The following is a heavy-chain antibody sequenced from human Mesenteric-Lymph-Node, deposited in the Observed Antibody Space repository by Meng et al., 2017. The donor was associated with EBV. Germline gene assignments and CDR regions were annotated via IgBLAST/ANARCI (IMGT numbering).Heavy chain of an antibody. Sequence: QITLKESGPTLVKPXQTXTLTXXFSXXSLTNPRGVAVGWIRQSPGKALEWLALIYWDEDKRYSPSLKSRLTITKDTSKNQVILTMTNMDPVDTATYYCVRKNFHGDGGYYDLDYWGQGILVTVSS. J-gene: IGHJ4*02. CDR1: XXSLTNPRGVA. CDR3: VRKNFHGDGGYYDLDY. D-gene: IGHD3-22*01. V-gene: IGHV2-5*02. CDR2: IYWDEDK.